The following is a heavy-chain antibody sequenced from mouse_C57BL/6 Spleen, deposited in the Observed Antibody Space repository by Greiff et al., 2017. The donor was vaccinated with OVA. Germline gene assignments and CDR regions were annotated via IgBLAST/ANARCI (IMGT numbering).Heavy chain of an antibody. CDR1: GYAFSSSW. J-gene: IGHJ2*01. CDR2: IYPGDGDT. CDR3: ARSGPEDYYGKVLYFDY. Sequence: QVQLQQSGPELVKPGASVKISCKASGYAFSSSWMNWVKQRPGKGLEWIGRIYPGDGDTNYNGKFKGKATLTADKSSSTAYMQLSSLTSEDSAVYFCARSGPEDYYGKVLYFDYWGQGTTLTVSS. V-gene: IGHV1-82*01. D-gene: IGHD1-1*01.